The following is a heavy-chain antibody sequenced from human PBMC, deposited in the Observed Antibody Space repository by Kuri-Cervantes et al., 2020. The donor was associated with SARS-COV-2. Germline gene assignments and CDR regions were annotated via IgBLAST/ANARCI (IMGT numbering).Heavy chain of an antibody. J-gene: IGHJ4*02. CDR1: GFTFSSYS. CDR2: ISSSSSYI. V-gene: IGHV3-21*04. CDR3: AKGGYSGPPHFDY. Sequence: GGSLRLSCAASGFTFSSYSMNWVRQAPGKGLEWVSSISSSSSYIYYADSVKGRFTISRDNAKNSLYLQMNSLRAEDTALYYCAKGGYSGPPHFDYWGQGTLVTVSS. D-gene: IGHD5-12*01.